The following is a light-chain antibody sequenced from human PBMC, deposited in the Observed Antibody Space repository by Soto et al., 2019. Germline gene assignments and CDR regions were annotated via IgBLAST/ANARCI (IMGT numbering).Light chain of an antibody. V-gene: IGLV1-40*01. CDR3: QSYDSSLV. CDR1: SSNIGAGYD. J-gene: IGLJ2*01. Sequence: QSVLTQPPSVSGAPGQRVTISCTGSSSNIGAGYDEHWYQQLPGTAPKLLIYGNSNRPSGVPDRFSGSKSGTSASLAITGLQAEDEADYYCQSYDSSLVFGGGTKLTVL. CDR2: GNS.